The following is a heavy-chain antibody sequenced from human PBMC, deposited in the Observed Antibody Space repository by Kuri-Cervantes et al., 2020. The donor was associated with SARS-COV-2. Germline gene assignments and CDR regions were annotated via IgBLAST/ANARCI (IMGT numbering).Heavy chain of an antibody. V-gene: IGHV3-30*02. CDR1: GFTFSSYA. D-gene: IGHD2-2*01. Sequence: GESLKISCAASGFTFSSYAMHWVRQAPGKGLEWVAFIRYDGSNKYYADSVKGRFTISRDNSKNTLYLQMNSLRAEDTAVYYCAKGISRGSEYQLPDDYWGQGTLVTVSS. CDR2: IRYDGSNK. CDR3: AKGISRGSEYQLPDDY. J-gene: IGHJ4*02.